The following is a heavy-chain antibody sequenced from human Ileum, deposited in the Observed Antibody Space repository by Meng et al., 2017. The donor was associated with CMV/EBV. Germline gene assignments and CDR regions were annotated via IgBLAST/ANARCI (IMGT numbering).Heavy chain of an antibody. Sequence: ASVKVSCKASGYIFIDYYIHWVRQAPGQGLEWMRWINPNTGDTNCVQKFQDRVTMNRDTSVTTAYMELNRLTSDDTAVYYCGRGNRSFDPWGRGTLVTVSS. CDR3: GRGNRSFDP. D-gene: IGHD1-14*01. V-gene: IGHV1-2*02. CDR2: INPNTGDT. CDR1: GYIFIDYY. J-gene: IGHJ5*02.